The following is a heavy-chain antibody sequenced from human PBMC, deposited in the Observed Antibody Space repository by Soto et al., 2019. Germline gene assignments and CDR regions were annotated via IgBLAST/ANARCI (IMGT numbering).Heavy chain of an antibody. CDR3: ARVGVGIGNHFDT. CDR1: NGSLSGYY. V-gene: IGHV4-59*01. D-gene: IGHD1-26*01. CDR2: IYYSGLS. J-gene: IGHJ4*02. Sequence: QVQLQESGPGLAKPSETLSLTFTVSNGSLSGYYWTWIRQSPGKGLEWIGYIYYSGLSNYNPSLKSRVTMSVDTPKNQFSLSLKSLTAADTAVYYCARVGVGIGNHFDTWGQGTLVTVSS.